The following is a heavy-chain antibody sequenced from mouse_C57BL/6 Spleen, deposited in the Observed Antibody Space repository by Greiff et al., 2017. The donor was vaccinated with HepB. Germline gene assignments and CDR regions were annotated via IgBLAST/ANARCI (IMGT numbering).Heavy chain of an antibody. CDR3: ARIYGSSYEWYFDV. J-gene: IGHJ1*03. D-gene: IGHD1-1*01. CDR2: IWSGGST. Sequence: VKLMESGPGLVQPSQSLSITCTVSGFSLTSYGVHWVRQSPGKGLEWLGVIWSGGSTDYNAAFISRLSISKDNSKSQVFFKMNSLQADDTAIYYCARIYGSSYEWYFDVWGTGTTVTVSS. V-gene: IGHV2-2*01. CDR1: GFSLTSYG.